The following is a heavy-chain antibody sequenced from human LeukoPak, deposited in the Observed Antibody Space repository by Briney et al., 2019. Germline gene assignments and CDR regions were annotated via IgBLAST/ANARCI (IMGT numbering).Heavy chain of an antibody. J-gene: IGHJ4*02. Sequence: SETLSLTCTVSGGSISSYYWSWLRQPPGKGLEWIGYIYYSGSTNYNPSLKSRVTISVDTSKNQFSLKLSSVTAADTAVYYCATGYYDSSFDYWGRGTLVTVSS. CDR3: ATGYYDSSFDY. CDR1: GGSISSYY. D-gene: IGHD3-22*01. CDR2: IYYSGST. V-gene: IGHV4-59*01.